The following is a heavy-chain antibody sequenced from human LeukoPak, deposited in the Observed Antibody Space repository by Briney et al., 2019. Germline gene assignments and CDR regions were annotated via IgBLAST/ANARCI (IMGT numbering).Heavy chain of an antibody. CDR2: INPNSGGT. CDR3: ARLWDIVDL. CDR1: GYTFTSYG. Sequence: GASVKVSCKASGYTFTSYGISWVRQAPGQGLEWMGWINPNSGGTNYAQKFQGRVTMTRDTSISTAYMELSRLRSDDTAVYYCARLWDIVDLWGQGTLVTVSS. V-gene: IGHV1-2*02. D-gene: IGHD2-15*01. J-gene: IGHJ5*02.